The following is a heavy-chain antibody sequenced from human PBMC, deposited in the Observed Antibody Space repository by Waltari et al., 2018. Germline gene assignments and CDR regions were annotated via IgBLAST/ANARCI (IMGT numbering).Heavy chain of an antibody. CDR2: VSYEGSLK. J-gene: IGHJ4*02. CDR3: AKEFGGRASRYAAFFDS. V-gene: IGHV3-30*18. CDR1: GFRFGSPG. Sequence: QVHLVSSGGGVVQPGRSLPLSCTASGFRFGSPGQRGVRQAPGKGLEWVAVVSYEGSLKDYADSVRGRFTIARDNFRNTLYLQMNSLRPEDTAVYYCAKEFGGRASRYAAFFDSWGQGTLVTVSS. D-gene: IGHD1-26*01.